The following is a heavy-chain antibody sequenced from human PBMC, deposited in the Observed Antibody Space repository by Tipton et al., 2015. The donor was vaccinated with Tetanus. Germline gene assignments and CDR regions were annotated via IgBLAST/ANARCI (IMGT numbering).Heavy chain of an antibody. CDR3: ARDLFGVKISGS. D-gene: IGHD3-9*01. V-gene: IGHV1-18*01. CDR2: ISTNRGKT. CDR1: GYTFTNHG. Sequence: QSGPEVKKVGASVKVSCKAFGYTFTNHGLTWVRQAPGQGLEWMGWISTNRGKTDYAQKFQGRVTMTTDTSTSTAYMELRDLRSDDTAVYYCARDLFGVKISGSWGQGTLVTVSS. J-gene: IGHJ5*02.